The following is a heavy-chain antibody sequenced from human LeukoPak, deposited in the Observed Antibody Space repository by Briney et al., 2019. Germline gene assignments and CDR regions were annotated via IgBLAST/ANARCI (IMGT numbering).Heavy chain of an antibody. D-gene: IGHD2-15*01. Sequence: PGGSLRLSCAASGFTFSSYAMSWVRQAPGKGLEWVSVIYSGDSTSYADSVKGRFTISRDHSKNMLYLQMNSLRAEDTAVYYCARGYCSGGGCSHDSWGQGTLVTVSS. CDR2: IYSGDST. CDR3: ARGYCSGGGCSHDS. CDR1: GFTFSSYA. V-gene: IGHV3-66*01. J-gene: IGHJ5*01.